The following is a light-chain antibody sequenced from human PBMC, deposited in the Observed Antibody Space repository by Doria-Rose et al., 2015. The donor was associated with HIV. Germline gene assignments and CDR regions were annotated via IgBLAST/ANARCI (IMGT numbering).Light chain of an antibody. CDR1: ALPKQY. V-gene: IGLV3-25*03. CDR2: KDS. Sequence: PSGSVSPGQTARITCSGDALPKQYAYWYQQKPGQAPVLVIYKDSERPSGIPERFSGSSSGITVTLAVSGVQAEDEADYYCQSADSSGTYRVFGGGTKLTVL. CDR3: QSADSSGTYRV. J-gene: IGLJ2*01.